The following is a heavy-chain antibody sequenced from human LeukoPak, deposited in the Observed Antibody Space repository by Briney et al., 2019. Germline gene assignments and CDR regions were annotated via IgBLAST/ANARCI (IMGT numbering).Heavy chain of an antibody. V-gene: IGHV5-51*01. CDR3: ASPYYYGSGSSNDAFDI. D-gene: IGHD3-10*01. CDR1: GFTFSNYW. CDR2: IYPGDSDDSDA. Sequence: GESLKISCKGSGFTFSNYWIAWVRQMPGKGLEWMGIIYPGDSDDSDAAYSPSFQGQVTISADKSISTAYLQWSSLRASDSGIYYCASPYYYGSGSSNDAFDIWGQGTMVTVSS. J-gene: IGHJ3*02.